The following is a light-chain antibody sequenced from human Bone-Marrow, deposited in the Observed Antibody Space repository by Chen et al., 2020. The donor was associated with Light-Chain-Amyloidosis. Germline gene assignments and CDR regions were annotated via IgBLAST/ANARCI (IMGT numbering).Light chain of an antibody. Sequence: EIVMTQSPATLSVSPGERATLTCRASQYIYSSLAWYQQIPGQAHRLLIYGASTRATGVPARFVGSGSRTECTLTITSLQSEDFALDHCRQNHTWPRTFGQGTKVEIK. CDR1: QYIYSS. J-gene: IGKJ1*01. CDR2: GAS. CDR3: RQNHTWPRT. V-gene: IGKV3-15*01.